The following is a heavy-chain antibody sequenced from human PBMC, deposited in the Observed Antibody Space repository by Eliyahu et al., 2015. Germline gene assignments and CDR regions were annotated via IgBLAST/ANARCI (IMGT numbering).Heavy chain of an antibody. Sequence: QVQLVQSGAEVKKPGASVXVSCKASGYTFXSYNXNWVRQATGQGLEWMGWMNPNSGNTGYAQKFQGRVTMTRNTSISTAYMELSSLRSEDTAVYYCAFLMTTVVTDAFDIWGQGTMVTVSS. CDR2: MNPNSGNT. J-gene: IGHJ3*02. V-gene: IGHV1-8*01. D-gene: IGHD4-23*01. CDR3: AFLMTTVVTDAFDI. CDR1: GYTFXSYN.